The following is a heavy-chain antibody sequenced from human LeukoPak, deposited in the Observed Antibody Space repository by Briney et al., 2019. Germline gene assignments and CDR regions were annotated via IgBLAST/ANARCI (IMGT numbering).Heavy chain of an antibody. CDR1: GYTFTSYY. D-gene: IGHD3-10*01. V-gene: IGHV1-46*03. Sequence: VASVTVSCKASGYTFTSYYMHWVRQAPGQGLEWMGIINPSGGSASYAQKFQGRVTMTRDTSTSTVYMELSSLRSEDTAVYYCARGVIITYYYYGMDVWGQGTTATVSS. CDR3: ARGVIITYYYYGMDV. J-gene: IGHJ6*02. CDR2: INPSGGSA.